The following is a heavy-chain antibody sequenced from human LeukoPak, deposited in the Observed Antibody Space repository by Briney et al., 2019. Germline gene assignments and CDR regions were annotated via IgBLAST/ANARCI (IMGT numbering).Heavy chain of an antibody. CDR1: GYTFTGYY. J-gene: IGHJ4*02. CDR3: ARWGLDYGDYDPHFDY. D-gene: IGHD4-17*01. V-gene: IGHV1-2*06. CDR2: INPNSGGT. Sequence: ASVKVSCKASGYTFTGYYMHWVRQAPGQGLEWMGRINPNSGGTNYAQKFQGRVTMTRDTSISTAYMELSRLRSDDTAVYYCARWGLDYGDYDPHFDYWGQGTLVTVSS.